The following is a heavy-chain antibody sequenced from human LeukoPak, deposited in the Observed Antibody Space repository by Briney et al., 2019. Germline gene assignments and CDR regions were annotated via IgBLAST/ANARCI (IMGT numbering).Heavy chain of an antibody. J-gene: IGHJ4*02. V-gene: IGHV3-9*01. CDR1: GFTFDDYA. CDR3: AKEGRYEYGVYFDY. CDR2: ISWNSGSM. D-gene: IGHD4-17*01. Sequence: GRSLRLSCAASGFTFDDYAMHWVRQAPGKGLEWVSGISWNSGSMGYADSVKGRFTISRDNSKNTLYLQMNSLRAEDTAVYYCAKEGRYEYGVYFDYWGQGTLVTVSS.